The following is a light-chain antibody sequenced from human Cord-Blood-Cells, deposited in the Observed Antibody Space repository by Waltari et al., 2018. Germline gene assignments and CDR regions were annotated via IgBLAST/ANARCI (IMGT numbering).Light chain of an antibody. V-gene: IGLV3-21*04. CDR3: QVWDSSSDHVV. J-gene: IGLJ2*01. CDR2: YDS. CDR1: NIGRKS. Sequence: SYVLTQPPSVSVAPGKTARLTCGGYNIGRKSVHWYQQKPGQAPVLVIYYDSDRPSGIPERFSGSNSGNTATLTISRVEAGDEADYYCQVWDSSSDHVVFGGGTKLTVL.